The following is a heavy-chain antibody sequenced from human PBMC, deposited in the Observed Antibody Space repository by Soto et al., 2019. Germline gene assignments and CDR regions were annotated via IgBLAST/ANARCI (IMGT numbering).Heavy chain of an antibody. CDR3: ARVRRRALDFWSGYSPRQYYYYYYYMDV. J-gene: IGHJ6*03. CDR2: INSDGSST. CDR1: GFTFSSYW. D-gene: IGHD3-3*01. Sequence: GGSLRLSCAASGFTFSSYWMHWVRQAPGKGLVWVSRINSDGSSTSYADSVKGRFTISRDNAKNTLYLQMNSLGAEDTAVYYCARVRRRALDFWSGYSPRQYYYYYYYMDVWGKGTTVTVSS. V-gene: IGHV3-74*01.